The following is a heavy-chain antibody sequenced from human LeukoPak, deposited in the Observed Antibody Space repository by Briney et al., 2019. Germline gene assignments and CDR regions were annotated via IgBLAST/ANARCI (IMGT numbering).Heavy chain of an antibody. CDR2: IYYSGST. D-gene: IGHD3-22*01. V-gene: IGHV4-39*01. CDR3: ASAPMMGYYYYMDV. J-gene: IGHJ6*03. CDR1: GGSISSSSYY. Sequence: PSETLSLTCTVSGGSISSSSYYWGWIRQPPGKGLEWIGSIYYSGSTYYNPSLKSRVTISVDTSKNQFSLKLSSVTAADTAVYYCASAPMMGYYYYMDVWGKGTTVTVSS.